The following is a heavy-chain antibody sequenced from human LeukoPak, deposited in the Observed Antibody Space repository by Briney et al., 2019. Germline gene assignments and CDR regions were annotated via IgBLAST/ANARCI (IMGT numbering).Heavy chain of an antibody. V-gene: IGHV3-7*01. D-gene: IGHD3-3*01. CDR2: INQDGSEK. CDR3: ARGYYDFWSGYWPIYYFDY. CDR1: GFTFGSYW. Sequence: GGSLRLSCAAYGFTFGSYWMSWVRQPPGKGLEWVANINQDGSEKYYVDSVRGRFTISRDNAKNSLYLQMNSLRAEDTAVYYCARGYYDFWSGYWPIYYFDYWGQGSLVTVSS. J-gene: IGHJ4*02.